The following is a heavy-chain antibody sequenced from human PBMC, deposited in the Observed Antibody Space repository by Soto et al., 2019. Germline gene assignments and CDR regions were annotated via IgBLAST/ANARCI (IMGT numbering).Heavy chain of an antibody. D-gene: IGHD2-15*01. CDR3: ARGGCSGGSCQGYFQH. V-gene: IGHV1-69*13. CDR2: IIPIFGTA. J-gene: IGHJ1*01. Sequence: GASVKVSCKASGGTFSSYAISWVRQAPGQGLEWMGGIIPIFGTANYAQKFQGRVTITADESTSTAYMELSSLRSEDTAVYYCARGGCSGGSCQGYFQHWGQGTLVTVSS. CDR1: GGTFSSYA.